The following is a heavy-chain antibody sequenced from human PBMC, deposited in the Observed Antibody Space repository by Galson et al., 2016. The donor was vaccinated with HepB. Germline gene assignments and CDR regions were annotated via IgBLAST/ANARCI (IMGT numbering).Heavy chain of an antibody. CDR3: ARDGGSNPNWA. CDR1: WDSVSSHIAA. J-gene: IGHJ4*02. D-gene: IGHD1-26*01. Sequence: CAISWDSVSSHIAAWNWIRQSPSRGLEWLGTTYYKSKWYDDYALSMRSRITINADTSKNQFSLHLASVTPEDTAVYYCARDGGSNPNWAGGQGTLVTVSS. CDR2: TYYKSKWYD. V-gene: IGHV6-1*01.